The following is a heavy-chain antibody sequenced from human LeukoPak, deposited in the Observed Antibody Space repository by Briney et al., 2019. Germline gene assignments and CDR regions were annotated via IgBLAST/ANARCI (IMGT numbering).Heavy chain of an antibody. Sequence: GGSLRLSCTASGFTFSSYWMHWVRQAPGKGLVWVSRINTGGSSTYYADSVKGRFTISRDNAKNTLYLQMNSLRAEDTAEYYCARVYESTLYYYYYMDVWGKGTTVTVSS. D-gene: IGHD2-2*01. J-gene: IGHJ6*03. CDR2: INTGGSST. V-gene: IGHV3-74*01. CDR1: GFTFSSYW. CDR3: ARVYESTLYYYYYMDV.